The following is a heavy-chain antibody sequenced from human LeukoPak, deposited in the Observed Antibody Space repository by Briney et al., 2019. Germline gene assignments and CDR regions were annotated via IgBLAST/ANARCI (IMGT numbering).Heavy chain of an antibody. CDR1: GFTFSTFA. CDR3: AKEGTEAL. V-gene: IGHV3-23*01. D-gene: IGHD1-1*01. J-gene: IGHJ4*02. CDR2: IFPSGGEI. Sequence: GWSLRLSCAASGFTFSTFAMIWVRQPPGKGLEWVSSIFPSGGEIHYADSVRGRFTISRDNSKNTLYLQMDSLRANDTAVYYCAKEGTEALWGQGTLVTVSS.